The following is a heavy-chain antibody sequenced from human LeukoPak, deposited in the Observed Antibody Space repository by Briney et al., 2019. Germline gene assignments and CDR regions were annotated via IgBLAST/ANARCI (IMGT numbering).Heavy chain of an antibody. CDR3: ARDRNSEDSSGYYGAFDI. D-gene: IGHD3-22*01. V-gene: IGHV4-59*01. CDR1: GGSISSYY. J-gene: IGHJ3*02. CDR2: IYYSGST. Sequence: SETLSLTCTVSGGSISSYYWSWIRQPPGKALECVGYIYYSGSTNYNPPLKSRVTISVDTSKNQFSLKLSSVTAADTAVYYCARDRNSEDSSGYYGAFDIWGQGTMVTVSS.